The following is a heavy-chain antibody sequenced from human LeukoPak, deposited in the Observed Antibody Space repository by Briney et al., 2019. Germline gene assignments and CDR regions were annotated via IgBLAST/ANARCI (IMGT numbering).Heavy chain of an antibody. Sequence: SETLSLTCTVSGGSISSYYWSWIRQPPGKGLEWIGYIYYSGSTNYNPSLKSRVTISVDTSKNQFSLKLSSVTAADTAVYYCARAHMITSYYYYYYMGVWGKGTRSPSP. CDR2: IYYSGST. J-gene: IGHJ6*03. CDR3: ARAHMITSYYYYYYMGV. V-gene: IGHV4-59*13. CDR1: GGSISSYY. D-gene: IGHD3-16*01.